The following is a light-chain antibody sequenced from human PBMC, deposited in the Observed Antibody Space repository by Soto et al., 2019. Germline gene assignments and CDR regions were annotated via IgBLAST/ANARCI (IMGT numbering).Light chain of an antibody. V-gene: IGKV3-15*01. CDR1: QSVSSN. J-gene: IGKJ3*01. Sequence: EIVMTQSPATLSVSPGERATLSCRASQSVSSNLAWYQQKPGQAPRLLIYGASTRATGIPARFSGSGSGTEFTLTISSLQSEYFAVYYCQQYNNWPSGFTFGPGTKVDIK. CDR3: QQYNNWPSGFT. CDR2: GAS.